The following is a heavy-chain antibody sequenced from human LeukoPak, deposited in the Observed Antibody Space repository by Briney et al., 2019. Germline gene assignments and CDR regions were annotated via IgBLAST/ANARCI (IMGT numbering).Heavy chain of an antibody. D-gene: IGHD6-19*01. V-gene: IGHV1-46*01. CDR1: GYTFTSYY. J-gene: IGHJ5*02. CDR2: INPSGGST. CDR3: ARAGPYPDWYLAEAGPNWFDP. Sequence: ASVKVSCKASGYTFTSYYMHWVRQAPGQGLEWMGIINPSGGSTSYAQKFQGRVTMTRDTSTSTVYMELSSLRSEDTAVYYCARAGPYPDWYLAEAGPNWFDPWGQGTLVTVSS.